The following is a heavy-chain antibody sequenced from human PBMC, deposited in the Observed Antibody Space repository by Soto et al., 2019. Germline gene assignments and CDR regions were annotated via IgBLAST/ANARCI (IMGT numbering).Heavy chain of an antibody. CDR2: INAGNGNT. Sequence: ASVKVSCKASGYTFTSYAMHWVRQAPGQRLEWMGWINAGNGNTKYSQKFQGRVTITRDTSASTAYMELSSLRPEDTAVYYCARAHRDSSGYYFDYWGQGTLVTVSS. J-gene: IGHJ4*02. V-gene: IGHV1-3*01. CDR1: GYTFTSYA. D-gene: IGHD3-22*01. CDR3: ARAHRDSSGYYFDY.